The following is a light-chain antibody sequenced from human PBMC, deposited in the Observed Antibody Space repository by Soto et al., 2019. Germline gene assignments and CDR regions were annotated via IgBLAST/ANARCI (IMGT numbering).Light chain of an antibody. CDR1: QSISSW. CDR3: QQVNSYPLT. V-gene: IGKV1-5*01. J-gene: IGKJ4*01. CDR2: DAS. Sequence: DIQMTQSPSTLSASVGDRVSITCRASQSISSWLAWYQQKPGKAPKLLIYDASSLKSGVPSRFSGSGSGTEFTLTISSLQPEDFATYYCQQVNSYPLTFGGGTKVDIK.